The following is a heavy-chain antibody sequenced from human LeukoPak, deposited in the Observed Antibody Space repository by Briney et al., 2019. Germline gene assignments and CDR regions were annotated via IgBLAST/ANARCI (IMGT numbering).Heavy chain of an antibody. D-gene: IGHD2-15*01. Sequence: SETLSLTCTVSGGSISSSSYYWGWIRQPPGKGLEWIGSIYYSGSTYYNPSLKSRVTISVDRSKNQFSLKLSSVTAADTAVYYCARDIEGYCSGGSCYGAFDIWGQGTMVTVSS. CDR2: IYYSGST. J-gene: IGHJ3*02. CDR3: ARDIEGYCSGGSCYGAFDI. V-gene: IGHV4-39*07. CDR1: GGSISSSSYY.